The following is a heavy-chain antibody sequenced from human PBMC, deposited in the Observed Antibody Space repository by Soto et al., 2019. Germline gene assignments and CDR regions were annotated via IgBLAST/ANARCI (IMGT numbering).Heavy chain of an antibody. Sequence: SETLSLTCAVYGGSFSGYYWSWIRQPPGKGLEWIGEINHSGSTNYNPSLKSRVTISVDTSKNQFSLKLSSVTAADTAMYFCARGGIIGTPPDYWGQGTQVTVSS. D-gene: IGHD1-7*01. CDR1: GGSFSGYY. V-gene: IGHV4-34*01. CDR2: INHSGST. CDR3: ARGGIIGTPPDY. J-gene: IGHJ4*02.